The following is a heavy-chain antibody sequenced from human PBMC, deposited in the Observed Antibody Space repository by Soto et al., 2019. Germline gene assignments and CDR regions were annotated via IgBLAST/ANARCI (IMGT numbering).Heavy chain of an antibody. J-gene: IGHJ6*02. CDR2: ASWDSDTV. V-gene: IGHV3-9*01. Sequence: DVQLVESGGGLVQLGTSLRLSCAASGFTFDHYAMHWVRQTPGKGLEWVAGASWDSDTVGYADSVRGRFTISRDNGKNSLDLQMNSLRVDDTALYYCAKGGDYDISHYGMDVWGQGTTVTVSS. CDR3: AKGGDYDISHYGMDV. CDR1: GFTFDHYA. D-gene: IGHD3-9*01.